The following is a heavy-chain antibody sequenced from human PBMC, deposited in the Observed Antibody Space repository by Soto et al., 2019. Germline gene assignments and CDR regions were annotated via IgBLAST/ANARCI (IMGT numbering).Heavy chain of an antibody. CDR2: ISSSSSTI. V-gene: IGHV3-48*01. D-gene: IGHD6-19*01. CDR3: AREHSSGPYYYYYMDV. Sequence: GGSLXLSCAASGFTFSSYSMNWVRQAPGKGLEWVSYISSSSSTIYYADSVKGRFTISRDNAKNSLYLQMNSLRAEDTAVYYCAREHSSGPYYYYYMDVWGKGTTVTVAS. CDR1: GFTFSSYS. J-gene: IGHJ6*03.